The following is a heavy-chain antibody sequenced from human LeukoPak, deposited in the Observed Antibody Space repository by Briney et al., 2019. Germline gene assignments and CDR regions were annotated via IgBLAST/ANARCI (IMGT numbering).Heavy chain of an antibody. J-gene: IGHJ4*02. D-gene: IGHD3-22*01. V-gene: IGHV1-24*01. CDR2: FDPEDGET. Sequence: ASVKVSCTVSGYTLTELSMHWVRQAPGKGLEWMGGFDPEDGETIYAQKFQGRVTMTEDTSTDTAYMELSSLRSEDTAVYYCAVVVYASMILDYWGQGTLVTVSS. CDR3: AVVVYASMILDY. CDR1: GYTLTELS.